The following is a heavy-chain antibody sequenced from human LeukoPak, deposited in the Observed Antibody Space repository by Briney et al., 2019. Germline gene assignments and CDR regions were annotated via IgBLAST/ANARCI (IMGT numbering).Heavy chain of an antibody. J-gene: IGHJ4*02. D-gene: IGHD3-3*01. CDR2: IWYDGSNK. Sequence: GRSLRLSCAASGFTFSSDGMHWVRQAPGKGLEWVAGIWYDGSNKYYADSVKGRFTISRDNSKNTLYLQMNSLRAEDTAVYYCAKGETSGSDYDFWSGYPNTYFDYWGQGTLVTVSS. CDR1: GFTFSSDG. CDR3: AKGETSGSDYDFWSGYPNTYFDY. V-gene: IGHV3-33*06.